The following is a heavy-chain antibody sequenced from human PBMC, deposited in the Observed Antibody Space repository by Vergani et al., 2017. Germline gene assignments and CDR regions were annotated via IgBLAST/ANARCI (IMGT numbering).Heavy chain of an antibody. CDR1: GGSISSYY. CDR3: ARDQGGWEAGFDY. CDR2: IYYSGST. D-gene: IGHD1-26*01. V-gene: IGHV4-59*01. Sequence: QVQLQESGPGLVKPSETLSLTCTVSGGSISSYYWSWIRQPPGKGLEWIGYIYYSGSTNYNPSLKSPVTISVDTSKNQFSLKLGSVTAADTAVYYCARDQGGWEAGFDYWGQGTLVTVSS. J-gene: IGHJ4*02.